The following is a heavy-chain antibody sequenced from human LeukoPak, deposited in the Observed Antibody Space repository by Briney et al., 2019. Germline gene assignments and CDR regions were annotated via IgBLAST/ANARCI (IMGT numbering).Heavy chain of an antibody. CDR1: GYTFTGYY. D-gene: IGHD3-10*01. J-gene: IGHJ4*02. V-gene: IGHV1-2*02. Sequence: ASVKVSCKASGYTFTGYYMHWVRQAPGQGLEWMGWINPNSGGTNYAQKSQGRVTMTRDTSISTAYMELSRLRSDDTAVYYCARCLWFGESPLDYWGQGTLVTVSS. CDR2: INPNSGGT. CDR3: ARCLWFGESPLDY.